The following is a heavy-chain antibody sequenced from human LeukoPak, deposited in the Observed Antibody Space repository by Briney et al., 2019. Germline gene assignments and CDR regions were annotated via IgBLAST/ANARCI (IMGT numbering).Heavy chain of an antibody. Sequence: GASVKVSCKASGDTFINDYIHWVRQARGQGLEWMGWINPSSGGTYFAQKFEARVTLTRDTSINTAYMEMRGLTSDDTAVYYCAKSQYSFGSGSTRPLFDYWGQGTLVTVSS. CDR3: AKSQYSFGSGSTRPLFDY. V-gene: IGHV1-2*02. CDR2: INPSSGGT. J-gene: IGHJ4*02. D-gene: IGHD3-10*01. CDR1: GDTFINDY.